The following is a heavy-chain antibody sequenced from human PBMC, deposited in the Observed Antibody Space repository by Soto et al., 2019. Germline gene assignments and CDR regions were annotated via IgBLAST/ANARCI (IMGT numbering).Heavy chain of an antibody. CDR1: GFTFSSYG. CDR3: ARDPDYNLWSGYSQKDYYYYCMDV. D-gene: IGHD3-3*01. V-gene: IGHV3-33*01. J-gene: IGHJ6*02. Sequence: QVQLVESGGGVVQPGRSLRLSCAASGFTFSSYGMHWVRQAPGKGLEWVAVIWYDGSNKYYADSVKGRFTISRDNSKNSLYLQTNSLPAQDTAVYYCARDPDYNLWSGYSQKDYYYYCMDVWGQGTTVTVAS. CDR2: IWYDGSNK.